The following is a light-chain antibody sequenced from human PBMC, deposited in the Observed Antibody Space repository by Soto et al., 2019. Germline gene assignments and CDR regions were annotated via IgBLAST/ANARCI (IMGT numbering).Light chain of an antibody. CDR3: SSYTSSSTLV. J-gene: IGLJ2*01. CDR2: EVS. Sequence: QSALTQPASVSGSPGQSITISCTGTNSDVGGYNYVSWYQQYPGKAPKLMIYEVSNRPSGVSNRFSGSKSGNTASLTISGLQAEDEADYYCSSYTSSSTLVFGGGTQLTVL. CDR1: NSDVGGYNY. V-gene: IGLV2-14*01.